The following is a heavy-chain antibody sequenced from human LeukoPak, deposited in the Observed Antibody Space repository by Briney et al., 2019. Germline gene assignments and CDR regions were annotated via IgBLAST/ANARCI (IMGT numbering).Heavy chain of an antibody. Sequence: GGSLRLSCATSGFTVNSNYMSWVRQASGKGLEWVSVIYSGGHTYYADSVKGRFTVSRDNSKNTLFLQMNSLRAEDTAVYYCAKDPSSRGVVPVGDYWGQGTLVTVSS. J-gene: IGHJ4*02. CDR3: AKDPSSRGVVPVGDY. CDR2: IYSGGHT. CDR1: GFTVNSNY. V-gene: IGHV3-66*01. D-gene: IGHD3-3*01.